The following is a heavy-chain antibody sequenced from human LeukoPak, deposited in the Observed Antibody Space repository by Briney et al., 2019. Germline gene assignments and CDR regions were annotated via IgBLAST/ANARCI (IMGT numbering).Heavy chain of an antibody. CDR3: ARGPVGATNGGNFDY. CDR2: INHSGST. CDR1: GGSFSGYY. J-gene: IGHJ4*02. Sequence: PSETLSLTCAVYGGSFSGYYWSWIRQPPGKGLEWIGEINHSGSTSYNPSLKSRVTISVDTSKNQFSLKLSSVTAADTAVYYCARGPVGATNGGNFDYWGQGTLVTVSS. V-gene: IGHV4-34*01. D-gene: IGHD1-26*01.